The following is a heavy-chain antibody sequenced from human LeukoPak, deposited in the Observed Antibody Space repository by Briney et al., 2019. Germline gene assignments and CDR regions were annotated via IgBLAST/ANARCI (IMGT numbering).Heavy chain of an antibody. CDR2: IWSDGNNK. Sequence: PGRSLRLSCAASGFTFSNYVMYWVRQAPGKGLEWVALIWSDGNNKHYVDSVKGRFTISRDNSKNTLYLQMNSLRVEDTAVYYCARDSPGGYFDYWGQGTLVTVSS. J-gene: IGHJ4*02. V-gene: IGHV3-33*01. CDR1: GFTFSNYV. CDR3: ARDSPGGYFDY. D-gene: IGHD3-10*01.